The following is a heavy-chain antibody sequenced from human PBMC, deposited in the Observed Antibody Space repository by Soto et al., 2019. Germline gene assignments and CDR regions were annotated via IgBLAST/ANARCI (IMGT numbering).Heavy chain of an antibody. CDR2: ISYDARSK. D-gene: IGHD1-26*01. CDR1: GFTFSTNG. J-gene: IGHJ4*02. CDR3: AKDYAGSVRGYFDY. Sequence: QVQLVESGGGVVQPGRSLRLSCVASGFTFSTNGMHWVRQTPGKGREWVTFISYDARSKYYVDSVKGRFAISRDNSKNTLYLQMNSLRAEDTAVYYCAKDYAGSVRGYFDYWGQGTLVTVSS. V-gene: IGHV3-30*18.